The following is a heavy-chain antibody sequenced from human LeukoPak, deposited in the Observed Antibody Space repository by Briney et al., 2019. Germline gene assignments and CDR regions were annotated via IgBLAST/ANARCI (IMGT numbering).Heavy chain of an antibody. CDR3: ATKPTYGSESDY. CDR2: ISYDGSNK. J-gene: IGHJ4*02. CDR1: GFTFSSYA. V-gene: IGHV3-30-3*01. Sequence: PGRSLRLSCAASGFTFSSYAMHWVRQAPGKGLEWVAVISYDGSNKYYADSVKGRFTISRDNSKNTLYLQMSSLRSEDTAVYYCATKPTYGSESDYWGQGTLVTVSS. D-gene: IGHD3-10*01.